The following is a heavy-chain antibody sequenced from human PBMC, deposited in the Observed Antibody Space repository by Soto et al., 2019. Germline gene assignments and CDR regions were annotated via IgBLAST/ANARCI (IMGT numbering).Heavy chain of an antibody. CDR3: AKDPEYYYDSSGYFDY. D-gene: IGHD3-22*01. CDR2: ISWNSGSI. CDR1: GFTFDDYA. J-gene: IGHJ4*02. Sequence: SLKISCAASGFTFDDYAMHWVRQAPGKGLEWVSGISWNSGSIGYADSVKGRFTISRDNAKNSLYLQMNSLRAEDTALYYCAKDPEYYYDSSGYFDYWGQGTLVTVSS. V-gene: IGHV3-9*01.